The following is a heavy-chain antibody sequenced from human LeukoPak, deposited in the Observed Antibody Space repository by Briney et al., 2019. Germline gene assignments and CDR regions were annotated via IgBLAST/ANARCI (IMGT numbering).Heavy chain of an antibody. Sequence: ASVKVSCKASGYTFTSYAMRWVRQAPGQRLEWMGWINAGNGNTKYSQKFQGRVTITRDTSASTAYMELRSLRSDDTAVYYCGGGVRGVRSIDYWGQGTLVTVSS. D-gene: IGHD3-10*01. CDR2: INAGNGNT. CDR1: GYTFTSYA. J-gene: IGHJ4*02. CDR3: GGGVRGVRSIDY. V-gene: IGHV1-3*01.